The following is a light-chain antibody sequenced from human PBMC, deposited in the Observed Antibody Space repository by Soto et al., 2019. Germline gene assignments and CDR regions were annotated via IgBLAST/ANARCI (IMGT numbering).Light chain of an antibody. V-gene: IGKV3-20*01. Sequence: EAVLTQSPGTLSLSPGERATLSCRASQSISSSYLAWYQQRPGQAPRLLIHGASSRATGIPDRFSGSGSGTDFTLTISRLEPEDFAVYYCQQYGISSHTFGQGTKLEIK. CDR2: GAS. CDR1: QSISSSY. J-gene: IGKJ2*01. CDR3: QQYGISSHT.